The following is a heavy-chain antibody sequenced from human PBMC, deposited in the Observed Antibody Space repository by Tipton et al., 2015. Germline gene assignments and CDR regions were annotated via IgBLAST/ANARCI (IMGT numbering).Heavy chain of an antibody. CDR3: ASYDYSNMNFDY. J-gene: IGHJ4*02. V-gene: IGHV4-59*01. D-gene: IGHD4-11*01. CDR1: GGSINEYY. Sequence: TLSLTCIVSGGSINEYYWNWIRQPPGKGLEWIANIYSFGITKYNPSLKSRVTISVDMSKNQFSLKLRSVTAADTAVYYCASYDYSNMNFDYWGQGTLVTVSS. CDR2: IYSFGIT.